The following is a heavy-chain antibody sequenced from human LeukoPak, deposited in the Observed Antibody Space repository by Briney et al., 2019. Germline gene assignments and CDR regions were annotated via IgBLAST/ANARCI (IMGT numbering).Heavy chain of an antibody. D-gene: IGHD3-22*01. Sequence: GGPLRLACAAPKCTFSYYSMNGVRQAPAKGLEWVSYISSSSSPIYDADSVMGRFTISRDNAKNSLYLQMNSLRDEDTAVYYCTRESGYYYRWGQGTLVTVSS. J-gene: IGHJ5*02. CDR2: ISSSSSPI. CDR3: TRESGYYYR. V-gene: IGHV3-48*02. CDR1: KCTFSYYS.